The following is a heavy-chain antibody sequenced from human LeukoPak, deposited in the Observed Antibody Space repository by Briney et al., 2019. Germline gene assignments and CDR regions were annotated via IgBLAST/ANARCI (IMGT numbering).Heavy chain of an antibody. CDR3: AKYLDQLLFFDY. Sequence: GGSLRLSCAASGFTFSSYAMGWVRQAPGKGLEWVSAISGVGVSTFYADSVKGRFTISRDNSKNTLYLQMNSLRAEDTAVYYCAKYLDQLLFFDYWGQGTLVTVSS. V-gene: IGHV3-23*01. CDR2: ISGVGVST. J-gene: IGHJ4*02. CDR1: GFTFSSYA. D-gene: IGHD2-2*01.